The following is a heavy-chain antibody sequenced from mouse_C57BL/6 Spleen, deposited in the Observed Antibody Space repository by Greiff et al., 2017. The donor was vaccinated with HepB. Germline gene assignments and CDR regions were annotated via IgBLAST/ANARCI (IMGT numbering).Heavy chain of an antibody. CDR3: ARGGMGSSPYYFDY. Sequence: ESGPGLVKPSQSLSLTCSVTGYSITSGYYWNWIRQFPGNKLEWMGYISYDGSNNYNPSLKNRISITRDTSKNQFFLKLNSVTTEDTATYYCARGGMGSSPYYFDYWGQGTTLTVSS. CDR1: GYSITSGYY. J-gene: IGHJ2*01. D-gene: IGHD1-1*01. CDR2: ISYDGSN. V-gene: IGHV3-6*01.